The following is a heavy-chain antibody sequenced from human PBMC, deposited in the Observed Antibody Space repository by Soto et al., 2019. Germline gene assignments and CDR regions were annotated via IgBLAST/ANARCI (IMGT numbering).Heavy chain of an antibody. J-gene: IGHJ5*02. CDR1: GGSISSYY. V-gene: IGHV4-39*01. CDR3: ATRITVFGLLIPPFDP. D-gene: IGHD3-3*01. Sequence: PSETLSLTCTVSGGSISSYYWGWIRQPPGKGLEWIGSIYYSGSTYYNPSLKSRVTISVDTSKNQFSLRLSSVTAADTAIYYCATRITVFGLLIPPFDPWGQGTQVTVSS. CDR2: IYYSGST.